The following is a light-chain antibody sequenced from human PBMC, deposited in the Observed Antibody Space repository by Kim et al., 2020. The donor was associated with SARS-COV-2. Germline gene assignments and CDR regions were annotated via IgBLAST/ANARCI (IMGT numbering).Light chain of an antibody. CDR2: DAS. V-gene: IGKV1-33*01. Sequence: DIQMTQSPSSLSASVGDRVTITCQASQDINNYLNWYQQKPGKAPKLLIYDASNLETGVPSRFSRSGSGTDFTFTISSLQPEDIATYYCQQYVNLPFTFGPGTKVDIK. CDR3: QQYVNLPFT. J-gene: IGKJ3*01. CDR1: QDINNY.